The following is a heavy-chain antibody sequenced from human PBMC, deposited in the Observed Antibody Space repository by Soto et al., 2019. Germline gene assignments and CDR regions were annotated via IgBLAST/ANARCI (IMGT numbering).Heavy chain of an antibody. V-gene: IGHV3-15*01. CDR1: GFTFSSYA. CDR3: TTDLTSYYYDSSGPRRSDY. D-gene: IGHD3-22*01. CDR2: IKSKTDGGTT. Sequence: GGSLRLSCAASGFTFSSYAMSWVRQAPGKGLEWVGRIKSKTDGGTTDYAAPVKGRFTISKDDSKNTLYLQMNSLKTEDTAVYYCTTDLTSYYYDSSGPRRSDYWGQGTLVTVSS. J-gene: IGHJ4*02.